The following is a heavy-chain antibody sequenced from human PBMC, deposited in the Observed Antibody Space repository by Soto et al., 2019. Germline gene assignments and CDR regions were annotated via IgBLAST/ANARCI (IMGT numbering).Heavy chain of an antibody. CDR3: AKGYSGYDYFPLDY. D-gene: IGHD5-12*01. Sequence: ASVKVSCKASGYTFTSYGISWVRQAPGQGLEWMGWISAYNGNTNYAQKLQGRVTMTTDTSTSTAYMELRSLRSDDTAVYYCAKGYSGYDYFPLDYWGQGTLVTVSS. J-gene: IGHJ4*02. V-gene: IGHV1-18*01. CDR2: ISAYNGNT. CDR1: GYTFTSYG.